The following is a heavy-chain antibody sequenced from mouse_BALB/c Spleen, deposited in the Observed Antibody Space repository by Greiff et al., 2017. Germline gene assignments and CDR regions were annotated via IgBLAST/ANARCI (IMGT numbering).Heavy chain of an antibody. CDR2: INPSTGYT. D-gene: IGHD3-2*01. Sequence: QVQLQQSGAELAKPGASVKMSCKASGYTFTSYWMHWVKQRPGQGLEWIGYINPSTGYTEYNQKFKDKATLTADKSSSTAYMQLSSLTSEDSAVYYCARPEDLDSPYYYAMDYWGQGTSVTVSS. J-gene: IGHJ4*01. V-gene: IGHV1-7*01. CDR1: GYTFTSYW. CDR3: ARPEDLDSPYYYAMDY.